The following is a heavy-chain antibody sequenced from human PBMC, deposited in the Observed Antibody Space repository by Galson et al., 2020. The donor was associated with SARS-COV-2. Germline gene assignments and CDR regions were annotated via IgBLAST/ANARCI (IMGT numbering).Heavy chain of an antibody. CDR3: AKRDDSSGDPYYFGY. CDR2: IGGSGGST. CDR1: GFTFSNYA. D-gene: IGHD3-22*01. J-gene: IGHJ4*02. V-gene: IGHV3-23*01. Sequence: GGSLRLSCAASGFTFSNYAMSWVRQAPGKGLEWVSAIGGSGGSTYYADSVKGRFTISRDNSKNTLYLQMNSLRAEDTAVYYCAKRDDSSGDPYYFGYWRQGTLVTVSS.